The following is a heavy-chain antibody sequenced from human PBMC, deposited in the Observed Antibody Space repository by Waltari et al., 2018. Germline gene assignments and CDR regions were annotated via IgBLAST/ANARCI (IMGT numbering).Heavy chain of an antibody. J-gene: IGHJ4*02. D-gene: IGHD1-26*01. V-gene: IGHV3-23*03. CDR3: AKVQVGAARPPYYFDY. CDR2: IYSGGST. CDR1: GFTFSSYA. Sequence: EVQLLESGGGLVQPGGSLRLSCAASGFTFSSYAMSWVRQAPGKGLEWVSVIYSGGSTYYADSVKGRFTISRDNSKNTLYLQMNSLRAEDTAVYYCAKVQVGAARPPYYFDYWGQGTLVTVSS.